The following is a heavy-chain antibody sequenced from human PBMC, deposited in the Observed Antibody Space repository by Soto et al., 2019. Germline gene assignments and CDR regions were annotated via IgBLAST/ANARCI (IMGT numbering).Heavy chain of an antibody. CDR2: IYYSGST. J-gene: IGHJ5*02. V-gene: IGHV4-59*01. CDR3: ARVYSSSWYNWFDP. CDR1: GGSISSYY. D-gene: IGHD6-13*01. Sequence: SETLSLTCTVSGGSISSYYWSWIRQPPGKGLEWIGYIYYSGSTNYNPSLKSRVTISVDTSKNQFSLKLSSVTAADTAVYYCARVYSSSWYNWFDPWGQGTLVTVSS.